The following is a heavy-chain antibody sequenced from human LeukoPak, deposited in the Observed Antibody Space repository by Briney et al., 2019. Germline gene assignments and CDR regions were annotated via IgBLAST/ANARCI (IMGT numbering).Heavy chain of an antibody. J-gene: IGHJ3*02. Sequence: GGSLRLSCAASGFTFSSYEMNWVRQAPGKGLEWVSYISSSGSTIYYADSVKGRFTISRDNAKNSLYLQMNSLRAEDTAVYYCASGNWNDRAFDIWGQGTMVTVSS. CDR3: ASGNWNDRAFDI. CDR2: ISSSGSTI. V-gene: IGHV3-48*03. D-gene: IGHD1-20*01. CDR1: GFTFSSYE.